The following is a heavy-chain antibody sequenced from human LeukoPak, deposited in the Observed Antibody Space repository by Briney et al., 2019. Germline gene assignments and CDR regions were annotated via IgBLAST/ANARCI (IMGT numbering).Heavy chain of an antibody. D-gene: IGHD4-17*01. Sequence: GGSLRLSCAASGFTFSSYAMSWVRQAPGKGLEWVSAISGSGGSTYYADSVKGRFTISRDDSKNTLYLQMNSLRAEDTAVYYCARGRTTVTTYYFDYWGQGTLVTVSS. CDR2: ISGSGGST. J-gene: IGHJ4*02. CDR1: GFTFSSYA. CDR3: ARGRTTVTTYYFDY. V-gene: IGHV3-23*01.